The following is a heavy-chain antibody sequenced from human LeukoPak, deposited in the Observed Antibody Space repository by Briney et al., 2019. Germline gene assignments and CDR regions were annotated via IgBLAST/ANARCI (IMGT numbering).Heavy chain of an antibody. CDR1: GYSFSTYT. CDR2: INAGNGNT. CDR3: ATLTGTTAMQSN. V-gene: IGHV1-3*01. D-gene: IGHD1-20*01. J-gene: IGHJ4*02. Sequence: ASVKVSCKASGYSFSTYTMHWVRQAPGQRLEWMGWINAGNGNTKYSQNFQGRVTITRDTSASTAYMELSSLRSEDTAVYYCATLTGTTAMQSNWGQGTLVTVSS.